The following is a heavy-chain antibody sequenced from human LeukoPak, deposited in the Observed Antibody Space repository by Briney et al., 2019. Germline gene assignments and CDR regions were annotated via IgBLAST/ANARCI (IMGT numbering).Heavy chain of an antibody. V-gene: IGHV3-48*04. CDR1: GFTFSSYS. CDR2: ISSSSSAI. J-gene: IGHJ4*02. CDR3: ARRGTSSGWAHFDY. Sequence: GGSLRLSCAASGFTFSSYSMNWVRQAPGKGLEWVSYISSSSSAIYYADSVKGRFTISRDNAKNSLYLQMNSLGAEDTAVYYCARRGTSSGWAHFDYWGQGTLVTVSS. D-gene: IGHD6-25*01.